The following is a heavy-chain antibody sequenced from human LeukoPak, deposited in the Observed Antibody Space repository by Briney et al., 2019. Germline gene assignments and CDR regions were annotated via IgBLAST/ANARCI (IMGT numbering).Heavy chain of an antibody. CDR2: IYTSGST. D-gene: IGHD4-11*01. Sequence: SETLSLTCTVSGGSISSYYWSWIRQPAGKGLEWIGRIYTSGSTNYNPSLKSRVTMSVDTSKNQFSLKLSSVTAADTAVYYCARSLYSKIYYYYYMDVWGKGTTVTVSS. J-gene: IGHJ6*03. V-gene: IGHV4-4*07. CDR1: GGSISSYY. CDR3: ARSLYSKIYYYYYMDV.